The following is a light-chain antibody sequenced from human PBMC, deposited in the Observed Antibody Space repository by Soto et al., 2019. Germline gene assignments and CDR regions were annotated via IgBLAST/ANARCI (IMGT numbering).Light chain of an antibody. V-gene: IGKV3-20*01. CDR1: QSISSSY. J-gene: IGKJ3*01. CDR2: GAS. CDR3: QQYSRPPPEFT. Sequence: EIVLTQSPGTLSLSPGERATLSCRASQSISSSYLAWYQQRPGQAPRLLIFGASYRATGIPDRFSGSGSGTDFTLTISRLEPEDFAVYYCQQYSRPPPEFTFGPGTKVDSK.